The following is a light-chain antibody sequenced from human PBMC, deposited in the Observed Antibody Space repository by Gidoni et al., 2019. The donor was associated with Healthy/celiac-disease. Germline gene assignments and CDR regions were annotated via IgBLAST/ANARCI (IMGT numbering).Light chain of an antibody. CDR1: QSISSW. CDR3: QQYNSYSSS. Sequence: IQLTPSPSTLSASVGDRVTITCRASQSISSWLAWYQQKPGKAPKLLIYKASSLESGVPSRFSGSGSGTEFTLTISSLQPDDFATYYCQQYNSYSSSFXQXTKMEIK. V-gene: IGKV1-5*03. CDR2: KAS. J-gene: IGKJ2*03.